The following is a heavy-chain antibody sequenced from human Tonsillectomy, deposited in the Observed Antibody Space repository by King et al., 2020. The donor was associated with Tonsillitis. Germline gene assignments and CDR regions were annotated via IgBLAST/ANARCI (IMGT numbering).Heavy chain of an antibody. CDR2: IYAGDSDT. CDR3: ARKGYYYDSGTYYPLGFDF. Sequence: DVQLVESGAEVKKPGESLKISCKGSGFNFTTYWIGWVRQVPGRGLEWMGIIYAGDSDTMYSPSFQGRVTMSADTSIRTAYLQWSSLKASDTAIYYCARKGYYYDSGTYYPLGFDFWGQGTLVTVSS. CDR1: GFNFTTYW. J-gene: IGHJ4*02. V-gene: IGHV5-51*01. D-gene: IGHD3-22*01.